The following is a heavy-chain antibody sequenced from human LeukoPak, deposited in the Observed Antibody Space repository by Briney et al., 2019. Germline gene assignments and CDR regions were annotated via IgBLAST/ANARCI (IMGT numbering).Heavy chain of an antibody. V-gene: IGHV1-18*01. Sequence: ASAKVSCKASGYTFTSYGISWVRQAPGQGLEWRGWISAYNGNTNYAQKLQGRVTMTTDTSTITAYMELRSLRSDDTAVYSCARDQDRYSSSWSFDYWGQGTLVTVSS. CDR2: ISAYNGNT. CDR3: ARDQDRYSSSWSFDY. J-gene: IGHJ4*02. D-gene: IGHD6-13*01. CDR1: GYTFTSYG.